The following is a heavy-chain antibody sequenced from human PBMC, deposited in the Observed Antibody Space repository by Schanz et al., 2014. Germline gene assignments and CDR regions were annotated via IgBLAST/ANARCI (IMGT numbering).Heavy chain of an antibody. D-gene: IGHD5-12*01. CDR3: ARDPNSVNEIDY. CDR1: GFTFSSYW. V-gene: IGHV3-7*03. Sequence: EVQLVESGGGLVKPGGSLRLSCAASGFTFSSYWMSWVRQAPGKGLEWVANIKQDGSEKYYVDSVQGRFTISRDNSRNTLYLQMSSLRAEDTAVYYCARDPNSVNEIDYWGQGTLVTVSS. CDR2: IKQDGSEK. J-gene: IGHJ4*02.